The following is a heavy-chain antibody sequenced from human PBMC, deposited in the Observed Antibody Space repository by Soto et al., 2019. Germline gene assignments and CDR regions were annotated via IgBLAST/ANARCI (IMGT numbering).Heavy chain of an antibody. CDR3: ARDQEGYYDSSGYPDY. D-gene: IGHD3-22*01. CDR2: INAGNGNT. Sequence: ASVKVSCKASGYTFTSYAMHWVRQAPGQRLEWMGWINAGNGNTKYSQKFQGRVTITRDTSASTAYMELSSLRSEDTAVYYCARDQEGYYDSSGYPDYWGQGTLVTVSS. J-gene: IGHJ4*02. CDR1: GYTFTSYA. V-gene: IGHV1-3*01.